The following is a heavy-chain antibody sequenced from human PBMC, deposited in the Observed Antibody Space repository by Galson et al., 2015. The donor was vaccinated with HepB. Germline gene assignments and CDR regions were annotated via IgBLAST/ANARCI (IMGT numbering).Heavy chain of an antibody. CDR1: GFTFSSYS. J-gene: IGHJ3*02. D-gene: IGHD5-24*01. Sequence: SLRLSCAASGFTFSSYSMNWVRQAPGKGLEWVSYISSSSSTIYYADSVKGRFTISRDNAKNSLYLQMNSLRDEDTAVYYCARSDGRDGYKEPESADAFDIWGQGTMVTVSS. CDR2: ISSSSSTI. CDR3: ARSDGRDGYKEPESADAFDI. V-gene: IGHV3-48*02.